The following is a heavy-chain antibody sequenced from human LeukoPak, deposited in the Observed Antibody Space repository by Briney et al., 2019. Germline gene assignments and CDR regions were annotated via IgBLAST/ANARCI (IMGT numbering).Heavy chain of an antibody. CDR3: AREGSLLMVSVPPLDV. CDR2: INPNSGGT. D-gene: IGHD2-8*01. V-gene: IGHV1-2*02. Sequence: ASVKVSCKASGYTFTGYYVHWVRQAPGQGLEWMGWINPNSGGTNYAQKFQGRVTMTRDTSISTAYMELSRLRSDDTAVYYCAREGSLLMVSVPPLDVWGKGTTVTVSS. J-gene: IGHJ6*04. CDR1: GYTFTGYY.